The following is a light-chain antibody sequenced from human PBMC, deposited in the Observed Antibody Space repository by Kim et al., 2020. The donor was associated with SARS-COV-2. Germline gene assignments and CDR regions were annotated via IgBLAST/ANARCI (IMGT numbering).Light chain of an antibody. CDR3: QAWDSSTFVV. CDR2: QDS. CDR1: KLGDKY. J-gene: IGLJ2*01. V-gene: IGLV3-1*01. Sequence: ELTQPPSVSVSPGQTASITCSGDKLGDKYACWYQQKPGQSPVLVIYQDSKRPSGIPERFSGSNSGNTATLTISGTQAMDEADYYCQAWDSSTFVVFGGGTQLTVL.